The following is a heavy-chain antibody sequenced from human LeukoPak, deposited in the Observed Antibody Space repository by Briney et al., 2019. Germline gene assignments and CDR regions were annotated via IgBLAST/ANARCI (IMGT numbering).Heavy chain of an antibody. CDR3: ARDIEGFDY. Sequence: GGSLRLSCAASGFTISNYWMTWVRQAPGKGLEWVANMKQDGSDKYYVDSVKGRFTISRDNAKNSLYLQMNSLRAEDTAVYYCARDIEGFDYWGQGTLVTVSS. J-gene: IGHJ4*02. CDR1: GFTISNYW. CDR2: MKQDGSDK. V-gene: IGHV3-7*01.